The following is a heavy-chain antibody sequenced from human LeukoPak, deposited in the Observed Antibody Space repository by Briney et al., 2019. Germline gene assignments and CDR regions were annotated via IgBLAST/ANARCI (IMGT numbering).Heavy chain of an antibody. CDR3: ASSIAAAPILFDY. CDR2: LNHSGST. Sequence: SETLSLTCAVYGGSFSGYYWSWIRQPPGKGLEWIGELNHSGSTNYNPSLKSRVTTSVDTSKNQFSLKLSSVTAADTAVYYCASSIAAAPILFDYWGQGTLVTVSS. CDR1: GGSFSGYY. D-gene: IGHD6-13*01. V-gene: IGHV4-34*01. J-gene: IGHJ4*02.